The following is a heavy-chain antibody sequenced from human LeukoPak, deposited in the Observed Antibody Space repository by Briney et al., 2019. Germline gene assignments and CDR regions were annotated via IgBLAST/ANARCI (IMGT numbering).Heavy chain of an antibody. CDR1: GGSVSSPDSY. CDR2: VYYIGTT. CDR3: ARNTSSSPWFDP. D-gene: IGHD6-6*01. V-gene: IGHV4-61*03. J-gene: IGHJ5*02. Sequence: SETLSLTCTVSGGSVSSPDSYWSWLRQPPGKGLEWIGNVYYIGTTSYNSSLKSRVTISADTSKNHFSLEVTSVTAADTAVYFCARNTSSSPWFDPWGQGTLVTVSS.